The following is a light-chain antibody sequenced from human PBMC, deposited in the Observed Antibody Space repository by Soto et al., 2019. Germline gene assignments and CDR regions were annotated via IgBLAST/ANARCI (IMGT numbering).Light chain of an antibody. J-gene: IGKJ4*01. CDR1: QNSFSS. CDR3: QQANSFPRG. V-gene: IGKV1-39*01. Sequence: DIQMTQSPSSLSASVGDRVTITCRAGQNSFSSLNWYPQKPGKAPKLRIEAASSLQRVGPSRFSGSGAGTDVTLTITSLQPEDFATYDCQQANSFPRGFGGGTKVDIK. CDR2: AAS.